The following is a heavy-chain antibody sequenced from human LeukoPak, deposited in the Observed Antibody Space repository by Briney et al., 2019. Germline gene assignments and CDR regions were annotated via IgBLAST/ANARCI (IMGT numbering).Heavy chain of an antibody. CDR2: IYSGTT. D-gene: IGHD4-23*01. Sequence: SETLSLTCTVSGVSINSYYWSWMRQRPGKGLEWIGNIYSGTTNYNPSLRSRVTILLDTTKNQFSLRLSSVTVADTAIYYCARGQRWSDHWGQGTLVTVSS. V-gene: IGHV4-59*01. J-gene: IGHJ4*02. CDR3: ARGQRWSDH. CDR1: GVSINSYY.